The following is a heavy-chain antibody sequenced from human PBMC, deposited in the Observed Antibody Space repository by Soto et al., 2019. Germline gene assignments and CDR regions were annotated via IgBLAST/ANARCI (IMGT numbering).Heavy chain of an antibody. J-gene: IGHJ3*02. D-gene: IGHD2-15*01. CDR3: ARDGIVDTVGIRMLAFDI. V-gene: IGHV3-53*01. CDR1: GFTVSSNY. CDR2: IYSGGST. Sequence: GGSLRLSCAASGFTVSSNYMSWVRQAPGKGLEWVSVIYSGGSTYYADSVKGRFTISRDNSKNTLYLQMNSLRAEDTAVYYCARDGIVDTVGIRMLAFDIWGQGTMVTVSS.